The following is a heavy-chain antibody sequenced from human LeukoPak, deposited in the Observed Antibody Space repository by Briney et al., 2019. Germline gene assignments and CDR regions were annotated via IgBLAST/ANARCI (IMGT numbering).Heavy chain of an antibody. D-gene: IGHD2-21*01. Sequence: PSGTLSLTCTVSNGPITTTKWWSWVRQPPGKGLEWIGEISHTGSTNYNPSFNSRVTMSVDKSKNQFSLNLKSVTAADTALYCANSSLVVVVTYGFDIWGRGTAVTVSS. CDR1: NGPITTTKW. V-gene: IGHV4-4*02. CDR3: NSSLVVVVTYGFDI. CDR2: ISHTGST. J-gene: IGHJ3*02.